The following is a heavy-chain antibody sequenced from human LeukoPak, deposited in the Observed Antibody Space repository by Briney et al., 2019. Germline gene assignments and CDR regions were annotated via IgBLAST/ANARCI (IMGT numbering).Heavy chain of an antibody. CDR3: GHYRGTAAGRGGAFDI. CDR1: GFTFSSYG. CDR2: IYHSGST. J-gene: IGHJ3*02. Sequence: PGGSLRLSCAASGFTFSSYGMHWIRQPPGKGPEWIGEIYHSGSTNYNPSLKSRVTISVDKSKNQFSLKLSSVTAADTAVYYCGHYRGTAAGRGGAFDIWGQGTMVTVSS. V-gene: IGHV4-34*08. D-gene: IGHD6-13*01.